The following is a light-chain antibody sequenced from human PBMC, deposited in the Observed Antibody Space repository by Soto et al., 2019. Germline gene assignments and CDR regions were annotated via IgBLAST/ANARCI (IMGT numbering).Light chain of an antibody. CDR1: ERLTGN. V-gene: IGKV3-15*01. CDR2: GAS. CDR3: QQYNNWWT. J-gene: IGKJ1*01. Sequence: EIVMTHSPATLSLSPGEIATPSCRASERLTGNLAWYQQKPGQAPRLLIYGASTRATGIPARFSGSGSGTEFTLTISSLQSEDFAVYYCQQYNNWWTFGQGTKVDIK.